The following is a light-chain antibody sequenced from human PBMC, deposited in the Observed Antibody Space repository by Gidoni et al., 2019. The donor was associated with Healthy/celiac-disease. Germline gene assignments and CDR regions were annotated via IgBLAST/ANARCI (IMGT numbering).Light chain of an antibody. CDR1: QSVLYSSNNKNY. V-gene: IGKV4-1*01. Sequence: DIVMTQSPDSLAVSLGERATINCKSSQSVLYSSNNKNYLGWNQQKPGQPPKLLIYWASTRESGVPDRFSGSGSGTDFTLTISSLQAEDVAVYYCQQYYSTLWTFGQGTKVEIK. CDR2: WAS. CDR3: QQYYSTLWT. J-gene: IGKJ1*01.